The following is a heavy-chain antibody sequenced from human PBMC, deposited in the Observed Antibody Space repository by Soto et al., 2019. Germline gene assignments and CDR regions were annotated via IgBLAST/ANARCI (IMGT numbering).Heavy chain of an antibody. CDR3: ARDIGYHDYSNYEPFDY. Sequence: QVQLVQSGAEVKKPGSSVKVSCKASGGTFSSYTISWVRQAPGQGLEWMGRIIPILGIANYAQKFQGRVTITADKSTSTAYMELSSLRSEDTAVYYCARDIGYHDYSNYEPFDYWGQGTLVTVSS. J-gene: IGHJ4*02. CDR2: IIPILGIA. D-gene: IGHD4-4*01. V-gene: IGHV1-69*08. CDR1: GGTFSSYT.